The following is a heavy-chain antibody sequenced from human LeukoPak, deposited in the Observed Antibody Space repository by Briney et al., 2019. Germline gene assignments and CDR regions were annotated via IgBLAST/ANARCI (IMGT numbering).Heavy chain of an antibody. J-gene: IGHJ3*02. Sequence: PSETLSLTCTVSGGSISRSSYYWGWIRQTPGKGPEWIGSIYYGGSTYYNPSLKSRVTISVDKSKNQFSLKLSAVTAADTAVYYCARDMLVDGAMVTHDAFDIWGQGTMVTVSS. D-gene: IGHD5-18*01. CDR3: ARDMLVDGAMVTHDAFDI. CDR1: GGSISRSSYY. CDR2: IYYGGST. V-gene: IGHV4-39*07.